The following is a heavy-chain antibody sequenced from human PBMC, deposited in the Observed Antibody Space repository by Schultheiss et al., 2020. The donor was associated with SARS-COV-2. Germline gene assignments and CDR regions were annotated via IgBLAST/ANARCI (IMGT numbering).Heavy chain of an antibody. Sequence: SETLSLTCTVSGGSISSYYWSWIRQPPGKGLEWIGRIYTSGSTYYNPSLKSRVTISVDTSKNQFSLKLSSVTAADTAVYYCARGGYSYGYDYYGMDVWGQGTTVTVSS. CDR1: GGSISSYY. J-gene: IGHJ6*02. CDR3: ARGGYSYGYDYYGMDV. V-gene: IGHV4-4*08. CDR2: IYTSGST. D-gene: IGHD5-18*01.